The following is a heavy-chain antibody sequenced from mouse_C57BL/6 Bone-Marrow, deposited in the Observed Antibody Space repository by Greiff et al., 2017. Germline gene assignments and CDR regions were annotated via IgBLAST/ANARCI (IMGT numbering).Heavy chain of an antibody. CDR1: GYAFSSSW. V-gene: IGHV1-82*01. CDR2: IYPGDGDT. D-gene: IGHD1-1*01. CDR3: ARAPMYYYGSRYFDV. J-gene: IGHJ1*03. Sequence: VQVVESGPELVKPGASVKISCKASGYAFSSSWMNWVKQRPGKGLEWIGRIYPGDGDTNYNGKFKGKATLTADKSSSTAYMQLSSLTSEDSAVYFGARAPMYYYGSRYFDVWGTGTTVTVSS.